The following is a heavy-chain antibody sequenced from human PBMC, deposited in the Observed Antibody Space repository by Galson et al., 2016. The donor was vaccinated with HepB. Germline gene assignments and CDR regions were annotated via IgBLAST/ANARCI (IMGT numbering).Heavy chain of an antibody. J-gene: IGHJ4*03. CDR3: ARSTMIPGRLTNYFDS. V-gene: IGHV3-53*01. D-gene: IGHD3-10*01. Sequence: SLRLSCAASGFSINYYFMSWVRQAPGEGLEWVSIIYTDDSAYYADPVDGRFFISRDTSWNTGYLQMNKLRPDDTAVYYCARSTMIPGRLTNYFDSWGQGTTVTASS. CDR1: GFSINYYF. CDR2: IYTDDSA.